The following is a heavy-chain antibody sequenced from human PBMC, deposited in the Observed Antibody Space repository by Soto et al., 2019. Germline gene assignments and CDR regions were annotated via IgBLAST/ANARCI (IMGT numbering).Heavy chain of an antibody. V-gene: IGHV3-33*01. Sequence: QVQLVESGGGVVQPGRSLRLSCAASGFTFSSYGMHWVRQAPGKGLERVAVIWYDGSNKYYADSVKGRFTISRDNSKRTLYRQMHRLRAEGQDVYYCARGGNIVGTSVSGGYYGMDVWGQGTTVSVSS. J-gene: IGHJ6*02. CDR3: ARGGNIVGTSVSGGYYGMDV. CDR2: IWYDGSNK. CDR1: GFTFSSYG. D-gene: IGHD5-12*01.